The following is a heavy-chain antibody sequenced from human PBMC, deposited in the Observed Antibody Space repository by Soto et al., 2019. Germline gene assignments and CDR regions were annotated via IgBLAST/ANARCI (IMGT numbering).Heavy chain of an antibody. CDR3: ARGTWIQRPHFDY. CDR1: GYTFTSYD. D-gene: IGHD5-18*01. Sequence: GASVKVSCKASGYTFTSYDINWVRQAPGQGLEWMGRINPNSGSTNYAQKFQGRVTMTRDTSTSTVYMELSSLRSEDTAVYYCARGTWIQRPHFDYWGQGTLVTVSS. V-gene: IGHV1-46*01. J-gene: IGHJ4*02. CDR2: INPNSGST.